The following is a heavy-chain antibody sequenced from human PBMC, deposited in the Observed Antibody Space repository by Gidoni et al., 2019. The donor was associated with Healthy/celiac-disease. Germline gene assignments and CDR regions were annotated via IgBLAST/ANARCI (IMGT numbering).Heavy chain of an antibody. Sequence: EVQLVQSGAEVKKPGESLKISCKGSGYSFTSYWIGWVRQMPGKGLEWMGIIYPGDSDTRYSPSFQGQVTISADKSISTAYLQWSSLKASDTAMYYCARSGSDCSSTSCYSYYYYYYGMDVWGQGTTVTVSS. CDR2: IYPGDSDT. CDR1: GYSFTSYW. J-gene: IGHJ6*02. V-gene: IGHV5-51*01. CDR3: ARSGSDCSSTSCYSYYYYYYGMDV. D-gene: IGHD2-2*01.